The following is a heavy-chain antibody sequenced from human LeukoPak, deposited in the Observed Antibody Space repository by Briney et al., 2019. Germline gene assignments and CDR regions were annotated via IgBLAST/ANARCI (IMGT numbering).Heavy chain of an antibody. Sequence: GGSLRLSCPASGFSFSTYSMNWVRQAPGKGLEWVSYIVGSSSTIYYADSVKGRFTISRDNAKNSLYLQMDSLRADDTAVYYCATDSPETAAFDYWGQGTLVTVSS. D-gene: IGHD1-1*01. J-gene: IGHJ4*02. V-gene: IGHV3-48*04. CDR1: GFSFSTYS. CDR3: ATDSPETAAFDY. CDR2: IVGSSSTI.